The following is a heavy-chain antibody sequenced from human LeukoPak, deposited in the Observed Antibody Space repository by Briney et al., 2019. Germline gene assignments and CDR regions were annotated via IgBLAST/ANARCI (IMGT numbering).Heavy chain of an antibody. CDR2: ISYDGSNK. J-gene: IGHJ4*02. D-gene: IGHD5-18*01. Sequence: GGSLRLSCAASGFTFSNYGIHWVRQAPGKGLEWVAVISYDGSNKYYADSVKGRCTISRDKSKNTVYLQMNSMRAEDTAVYYCAKEAGYSYGFDYWGQGTLVTVSS. CDR3: AKEAGYSYGFDY. CDR1: GFTFSNYG. V-gene: IGHV3-30*18.